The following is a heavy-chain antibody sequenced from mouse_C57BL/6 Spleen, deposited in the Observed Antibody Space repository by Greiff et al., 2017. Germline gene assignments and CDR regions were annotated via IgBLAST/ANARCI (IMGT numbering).Heavy chain of an antibody. CDR3: TRESNDGYSPYAMDY. J-gene: IGHJ4*01. Sequence: LVESGAELVRPGASVTLSCKASGYTFTDYEMHWVKQTPVHGLEWIGAIDPETGGTAYNQKFKGKAILTADKSSSTAYMELRSLTSEDSAVYYCTRESNDGYSPYAMDYWGQGTSVTVSS. CDR1: GYTFTDYE. V-gene: IGHV1-15*01. D-gene: IGHD2-3*01. CDR2: IDPETGGT.